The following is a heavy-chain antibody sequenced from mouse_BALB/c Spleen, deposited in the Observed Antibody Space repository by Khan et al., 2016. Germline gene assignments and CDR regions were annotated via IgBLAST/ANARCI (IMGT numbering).Heavy chain of an antibody. CDR1: GFTFTDYY. CDR2: IRNKANGYTT. Sequence: EVELVESGGGLVQPGGSLRLYCATSGFTFTDYYMSWVRQPPGKALEWLGFIRNKANGYTTEYSASVKGRFTISRDNSQSILYLQMNTLRAEDSATYYCARDGGNYLWFAYWGQGTLVTVSA. J-gene: IGHJ3*01. D-gene: IGHD2-1*01. V-gene: IGHV7-3*02. CDR3: ARDGGNYLWFAY.